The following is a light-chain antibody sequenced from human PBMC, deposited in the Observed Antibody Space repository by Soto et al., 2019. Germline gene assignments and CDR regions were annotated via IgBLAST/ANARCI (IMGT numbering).Light chain of an antibody. Sequence: EIVLTQSPATLSLSPGERATLSCRASQSVSSYLAWYQQKPGQAPRLLIYGASSRATGIQDRFSGRGSGTDFILTISRLEPEDFAVYYCQQYGSYPPITFGQATRLEIK. J-gene: IGKJ5*01. CDR2: GAS. CDR3: QQYGSYPPIT. V-gene: IGKV3-20*01. CDR1: QSVSSY.